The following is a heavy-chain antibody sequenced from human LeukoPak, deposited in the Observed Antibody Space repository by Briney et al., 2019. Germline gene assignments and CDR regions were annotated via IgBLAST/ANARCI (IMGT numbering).Heavy chain of an antibody. V-gene: IGHV4-34*01. Sequence: SETLSLTCAVYGGSFSGYYWSWVRQPPGKGLEWIGEINHSGSTNYNPSLKSRVTISVDTSKNQFSLKLSSVTAADTAVYYCARLSSGSSSWYDIDYWGQGTLVTVSS. CDR1: GGSFSGYY. CDR2: INHSGST. D-gene: IGHD6-13*01. CDR3: ARLSSGSSSWYDIDY. J-gene: IGHJ4*02.